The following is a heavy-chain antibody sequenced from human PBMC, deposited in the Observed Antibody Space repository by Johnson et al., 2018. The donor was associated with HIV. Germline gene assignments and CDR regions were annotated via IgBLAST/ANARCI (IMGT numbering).Heavy chain of an antibody. V-gene: IGHV3-30*19. Sequence: QVQLVESGGGLVQPGGSLRLSCAASGFTFNRYGLHWVRQAPGKGLEWVATTSFDERGKHYTDSVKGRFTISRDNSKNTLYLQMNSLRAEDTAVYYCARRMVQGVSITSGAFDIWGQGTMVTVSS. CDR3: ARRMVQGVSITSGAFDI. CDR1: GFTFNRYG. J-gene: IGHJ3*02. CDR2: TSFDERGK. D-gene: IGHD3-10*01.